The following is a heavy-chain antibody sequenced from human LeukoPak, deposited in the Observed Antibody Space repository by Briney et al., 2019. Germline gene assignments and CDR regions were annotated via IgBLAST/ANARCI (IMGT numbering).Heavy chain of an antibody. Sequence: GESLKISCQGSEYSFATYWIAWLRQMPGKSLEWMGIIYPSDSDTRYSPSFQGQVTISADKSIKTAYLQWSSLKASDTAMYYCARPLQGIVGATGFDYWGQGTLVTVSS. CDR1: EYSFATYW. J-gene: IGHJ4*02. D-gene: IGHD1-26*01. CDR2: IYPSDSDT. CDR3: ARPLQGIVGATGFDY. V-gene: IGHV5-51*01.